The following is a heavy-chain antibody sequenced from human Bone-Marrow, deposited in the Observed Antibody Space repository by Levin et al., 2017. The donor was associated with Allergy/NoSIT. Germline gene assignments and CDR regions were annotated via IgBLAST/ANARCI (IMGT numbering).Heavy chain of an antibody. J-gene: IGHJ6*02. Sequence: GGSLRLSCAASGFFFRSFDMNWVRQAPGKGLEWVSSISSSSSYIYYADPVKGRFTISRDNDKKSVSLQMNSLRAEDTAVYYCSKERGYCRGGHCFYYGWDVWGQGITVTVSS. V-gene: IGHV3-21*01. CDR1: GFFFRSFD. CDR3: SKERGYCRGGHCFYYGWDV. CDR2: ISSSSSYI. D-gene: IGHD2-15*01.